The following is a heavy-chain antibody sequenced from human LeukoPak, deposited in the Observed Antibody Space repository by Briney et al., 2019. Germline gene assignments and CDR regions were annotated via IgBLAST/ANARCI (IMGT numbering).Heavy chain of an antibody. CDR2: ISSSSSYI. CDR3: ARAMPNYDGSGSYLDY. V-gene: IGHV3-21*01. CDR1: GFTFSSYS. J-gene: IGHJ4*02. Sequence: GGSLTLSWAASGFTFSSYSMNWVRQAPGKGLEWVSSISSSSSYIYYADSVKGRFTISRDNAKNSLYLQMNSLRAEGTAVSYCARAMPNYDGSGSYLDYWGQGTLVTVSS. D-gene: IGHD3-10*01.